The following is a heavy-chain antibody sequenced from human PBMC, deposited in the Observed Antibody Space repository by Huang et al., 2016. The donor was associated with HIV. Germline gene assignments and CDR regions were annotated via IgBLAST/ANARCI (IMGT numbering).Heavy chain of an antibody. CDR3: ARAYYYYDSSGYLHYFDY. CDR1: GGSFSGYY. J-gene: IGHJ4*02. D-gene: IGHD3-22*01. Sequence: QVQLQQWGAGLLKPSDTLSLTCAVYGGSFSGYYWSWIRQPPGKGLEWIGEINQSVSTNYNPSLKSRVTISVDTSKNQFSLKLSSVTVTDTAVYYCARAYYYYDSSGYLHYFDYWGQGTLVTVSS. V-gene: IGHV4-34*01. CDR2: INQSVST.